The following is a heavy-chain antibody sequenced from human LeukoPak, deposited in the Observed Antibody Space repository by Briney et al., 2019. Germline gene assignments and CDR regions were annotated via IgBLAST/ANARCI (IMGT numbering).Heavy chain of an antibody. J-gene: IGHJ6*03. CDR2: ISGSGGST. CDR1: GFTFSGYA. Sequence: GGSLRLSCAASGFTFSGYAMSWVRQAPGKGLEWVSAISGSGGSTYYADSVKGRFTISRDNSKNTLYLQMNSLRAEDTAVYYCAKRSCSSTSCYPYYYYMDVWGKGTTVTVSS. CDR3: AKRSCSSTSCYPYYYYMDV. D-gene: IGHD2-2*01. V-gene: IGHV3-23*01.